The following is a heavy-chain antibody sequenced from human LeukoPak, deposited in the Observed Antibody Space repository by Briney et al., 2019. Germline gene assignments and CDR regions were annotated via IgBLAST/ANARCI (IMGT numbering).Heavy chain of an antibody. Sequence: LSLTCTVSGGSISSGDYYWSWIRQPPGKGLEWIGYIYYIGNTYYNPSLKSRVTISVDTSRNQFSLKLSSVTAADTAVYYCARADYCTSTSCYYLVAFDIWGQGTMVTVSS. CDR2: IYYIGNT. CDR3: ARADYCTSTSCYYLVAFDI. CDR1: GGSISSGDYY. J-gene: IGHJ3*02. V-gene: IGHV4-30-4*08. D-gene: IGHD2-2*01.